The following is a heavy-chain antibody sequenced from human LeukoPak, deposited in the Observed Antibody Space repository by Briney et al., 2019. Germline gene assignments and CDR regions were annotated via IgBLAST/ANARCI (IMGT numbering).Heavy chain of an antibody. J-gene: IGHJ1*01. CDR3: ARVYYDSSGYYLGEYFQH. CDR2: IYYSGST. D-gene: IGHD3-22*01. Sequence: SETLSLTCTVSGGSISSSSYYWGWIRQPPGKGLEWLGSIYYSGSTYYNPSLKSRVTISVDTSKNQFSLKLSSVTAADTAVYYCARVYYDSSGYYLGEYFQHWGQGTLVTVSS. CDR1: GGSISSSSYY. V-gene: IGHV4-39*07.